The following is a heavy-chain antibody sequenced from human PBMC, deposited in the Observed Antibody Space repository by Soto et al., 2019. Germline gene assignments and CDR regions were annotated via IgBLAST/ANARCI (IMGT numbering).Heavy chain of an antibody. Sequence: VGPLSLSCTAAGFTFRSYARHLVRPAPGKGLEWVAVISYDGSNKYYADSVKGRFTISRDNSKNTLYLQMNSLRAEDTAVYYCARDHGSGSYYYYYYGMDVCGQGTTVTVS. V-gene: IGHV3-30-3*01. CDR3: ARDHGSGSYYYYYYGMDV. D-gene: IGHD3-10*01. J-gene: IGHJ6*02. CDR1: GFTFRSYA. CDR2: ISYDGSNK.